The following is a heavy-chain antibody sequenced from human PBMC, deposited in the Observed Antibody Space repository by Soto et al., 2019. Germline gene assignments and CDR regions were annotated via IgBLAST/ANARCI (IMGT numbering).Heavy chain of an antibody. CDR3: ANLAKNYYHYMDV. J-gene: IGHJ6*03. D-gene: IGHD1-26*01. Sequence: GGSLRISCAASGFSFSDYYMSWIRQAPGKGLEWVSLISTSGSSTDYADSVKGRFTISRDNAKNSLSLQMNSLRAEDTAVYYCANLAKNYYHYMDVWGKGTTVTVSS. CDR1: GFSFSDYY. CDR2: ISTSGSST. V-gene: IGHV3-11*01.